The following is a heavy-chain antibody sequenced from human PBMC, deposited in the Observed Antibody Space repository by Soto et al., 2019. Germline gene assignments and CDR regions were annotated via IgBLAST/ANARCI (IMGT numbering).Heavy chain of an antibody. CDR2: IYQTGST. CDR3: ARVKGSVAGKGDY. Sequence: QVQLQESGPRLVKPSGTLSLTCAVSGGSISSSNWWTWVRQPPGKGLEWIGEIYQTGSTNYNPSLKSRVTMSIDKSNNQFSLTLSSVTAADTAVYYCARVKGSVAGKGDYWGHGTLVTVSS. CDR1: GGSISSSNW. V-gene: IGHV4-4*02. D-gene: IGHD6-19*01. J-gene: IGHJ4*01.